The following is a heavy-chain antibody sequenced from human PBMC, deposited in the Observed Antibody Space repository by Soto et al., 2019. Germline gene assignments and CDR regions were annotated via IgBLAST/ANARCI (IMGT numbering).Heavy chain of an antibody. Sequence: SVKVSCKASGGTFSSYAISWVRQAPGQGLEWMGGIIPIFGTANYAQKFQGRVTITADESTSTAYMELSSLRSEDTAVYYCARDGGVHDSSGYYQDYWGQGTQVTVSS. CDR3: ARDGGVHDSSGYYQDY. CDR2: IIPIFGTA. V-gene: IGHV1-69*13. D-gene: IGHD3-22*01. J-gene: IGHJ4*02. CDR1: GGTFSSYA.